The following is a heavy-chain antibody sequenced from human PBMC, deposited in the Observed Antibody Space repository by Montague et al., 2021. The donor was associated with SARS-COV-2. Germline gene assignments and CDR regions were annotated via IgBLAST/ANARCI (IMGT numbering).Heavy chain of an antibody. D-gene: IGHD1-26*01. CDR3: ARIWGATRGDAFDI. CDR2: IDWDDDK. J-gene: IGHJ3*02. V-gene: IGHV2-70*01. CDR1: GFSLSTSGMC. Sequence: VKHTQTLTLTCTFSGFSLSTSGMCVSWIRQPPGKALEWLALIDWDDDKYYSTSLKTRLTISKDTSKNQVVLTMTNMDPVDTAMYYCARIWGATRGDAFDIWGQGTMVTVSS.